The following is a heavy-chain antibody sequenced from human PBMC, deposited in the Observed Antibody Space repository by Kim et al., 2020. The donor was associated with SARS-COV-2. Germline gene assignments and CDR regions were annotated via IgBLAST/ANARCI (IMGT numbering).Heavy chain of an antibody. J-gene: IGHJ4*02. V-gene: IGHV3-21*01. CDR2: ISSSSSYI. CDR1: GFTFSSYS. Sequence: GGSLRLSCAASGFTFSSYSMNWVRQAPGKGLEWVSSISSSSSYIYYAESVKGRFTISRDNAKNSLYLQMNSLRAEDTAVYYCARGGRGHNYDFCSGYYENYFDYWGQRTLVTVSS. CDR3: ARGGRGHNYDFCSGYYENYFDY. D-gene: IGHD3-3*01.